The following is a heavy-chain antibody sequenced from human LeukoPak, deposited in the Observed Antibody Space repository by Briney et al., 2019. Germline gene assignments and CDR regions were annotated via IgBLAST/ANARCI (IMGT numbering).Heavy chain of an antibody. CDR1: GFTFSLYW. J-gene: IGHJ6*03. CDR2: IKQDGSEK. V-gene: IGHV3-7*01. Sequence: GGFLRLSCAASGFTFSLYWMNWVRQAPGKGLEWVANIKQDGSEKYYVDSVKGRFTISRDNAKNSLYLQMNSLRAEDTAVYYCARVIRGKQQLVREYYYYMDVWGKGTTVTVSS. D-gene: IGHD6-13*01. CDR3: ARVIRGKQQLVREYYYYMDV.